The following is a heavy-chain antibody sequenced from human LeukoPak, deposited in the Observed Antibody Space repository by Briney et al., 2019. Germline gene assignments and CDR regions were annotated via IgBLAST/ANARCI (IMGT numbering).Heavy chain of an antibody. J-gene: IGHJ4*02. CDR1: GFTFSSYW. CDR2: INSDGSST. D-gene: IGHD5-12*01. Sequence: QPGGSLRLSCAASGFTFSSYWMHWVRQAPGKGLVWVSRINSDGSSTSYADSVKGRFTISRDNAKNTLYLQMNSLRAEDTAVYYCAKGSRWLQLNYLFDYWGQGTLVTVSS. V-gene: IGHV3-74*01. CDR3: AKGSRWLQLNYLFDY.